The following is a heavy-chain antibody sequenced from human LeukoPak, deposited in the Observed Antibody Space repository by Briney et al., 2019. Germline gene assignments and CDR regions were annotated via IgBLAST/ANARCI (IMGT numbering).Heavy chain of an antibody. CDR3: ARMIGGLLSMLGANSQYYGMDV. CDR1: GGSFSGYY. V-gene: IGHV4-34*01. D-gene: IGHD2/OR15-2a*01. Sequence: SETLSLTCAVYGGSFSGYYWSWVRQPPGKGLEWIGEINHSGSTNYNPSLKSRVTISVDTSKNQFSLKLSSVTAADTAVYYCARMIGGLLSMLGANSQYYGMDVWGQGTTVTVSS. J-gene: IGHJ6*02. CDR2: INHSGST.